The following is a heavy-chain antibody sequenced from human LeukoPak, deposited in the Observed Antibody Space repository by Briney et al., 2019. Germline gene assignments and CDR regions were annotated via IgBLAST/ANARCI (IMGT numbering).Heavy chain of an antibody. CDR2: INAGNGNT. J-gene: IGHJ4*02. Sequence: GASVKVSCKASGYTFTSYAMHWVRQAPGQRLEWMGWINAGNGNTKYSQKFQGRVTITRDTSASTAYMELSSLRSEDTAVYYCAREGEYSGSYYDYWGQGTLVTVSS. V-gene: IGHV1-3*01. CDR3: AREGEYSGSYYDY. CDR1: GYTFTSYA. D-gene: IGHD1-26*01.